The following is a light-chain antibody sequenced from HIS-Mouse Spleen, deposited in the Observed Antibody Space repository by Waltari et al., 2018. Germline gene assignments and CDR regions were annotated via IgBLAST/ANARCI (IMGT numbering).Light chain of an antibody. CDR2: GDS. Sequence: SYELTQPPSVSVSPGQTASITCPGDALPKKHAYWYQQKSGQAPVLVIYGDSKRPSGIPERFSGSSSGTMATLTISGAQVEDEADYYCYATDSSGNRWVFGGGTKLTVL. CDR1: ALPKKH. V-gene: IGLV3-10*01. CDR3: YATDSSGNRWV. J-gene: IGLJ3*02.